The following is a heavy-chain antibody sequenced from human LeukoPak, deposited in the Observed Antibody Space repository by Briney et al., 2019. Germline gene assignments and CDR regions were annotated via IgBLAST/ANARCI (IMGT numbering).Heavy chain of an antibody. D-gene: IGHD6-19*01. CDR3: AKSSGWYLADAFDI. J-gene: IGHJ3*02. CDR2: ISSSSSTI. Sequence: PGGSLRLSCAASGFTFSSYSMNWVRQAPGKGLEWISYISSSSSTIHYADSVRGRFTISRDNAKNSLFLQMNSLRAEDTAVYYCAKSSGWYLADAFDIWGQGTMVTVSS. CDR1: GFTFSSYS. V-gene: IGHV3-48*01.